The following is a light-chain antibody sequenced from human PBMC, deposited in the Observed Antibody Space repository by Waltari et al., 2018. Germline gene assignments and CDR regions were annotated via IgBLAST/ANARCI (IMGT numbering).Light chain of an antibody. Sequence: EIVMTQSPATLSVSPGDGATLSCRASQSISRNLAWYQQRPGQSPRRPIYAASTRATGVPGRFSGSGSGTEFTLSISTLQSEDFGVYYCQQYDDWPPLTFGGGTKVEIK. J-gene: IGKJ4*01. CDR1: QSISRN. CDR2: AAS. V-gene: IGKV3-15*01. CDR3: QQYDDWPPLT.